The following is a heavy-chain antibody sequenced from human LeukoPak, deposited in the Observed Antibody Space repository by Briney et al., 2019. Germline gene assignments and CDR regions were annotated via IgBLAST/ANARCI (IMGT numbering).Heavy chain of an antibody. CDR1: GGSISSSSYY. Sequence: PSETLSLTCTVSGGSISSSSYYWGWIRQPPGRGLEWIGSIYYSGSTYYNPSLKSRVTISVDTSKNQFSLKLSSVTAADTAVYYCARLGLVVTTQAVDYWGQGTLVTVSS. CDR3: ARLGLVVTTQAVDY. CDR2: IYYSGST. V-gene: IGHV4-39*07. D-gene: IGHD3-22*01. J-gene: IGHJ4*02.